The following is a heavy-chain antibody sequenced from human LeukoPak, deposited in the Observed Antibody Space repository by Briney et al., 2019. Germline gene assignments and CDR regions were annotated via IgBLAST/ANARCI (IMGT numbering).Heavy chain of an antibody. Sequence: GGSLRLSCAASGFTFSSYWMHWVRQAPGKGLLWVSRINTDGSSTSYADSVKGRFTISRDNAKTTLYLQMHSLRAEDTAVCYCARGPCTRDYWGQGTLVTVSS. CDR3: ARGPCTRDY. CDR1: GFTFSSYW. J-gene: IGHJ4*02. CDR2: INTDGSST. V-gene: IGHV3-74*01.